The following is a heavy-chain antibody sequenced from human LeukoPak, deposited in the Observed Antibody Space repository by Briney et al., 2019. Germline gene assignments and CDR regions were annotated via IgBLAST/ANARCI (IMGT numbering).Heavy chain of an antibody. CDR1: GYTFNSYW. J-gene: IGHJ3*02. D-gene: IGHD2-15*01. Sequence: TGGSLRLSCAASGYTFNSYWFHWVRQAPGKGLVCVSRINSGGSDTIYAESVKGGFIISRDNDKSTVYLQINSLKAEDTAVYYCARGGYHHGFDIWGQGTMVTVSS. CDR3: ARGGYHHGFDI. V-gene: IGHV3-74*01. CDR2: INSGGSDT.